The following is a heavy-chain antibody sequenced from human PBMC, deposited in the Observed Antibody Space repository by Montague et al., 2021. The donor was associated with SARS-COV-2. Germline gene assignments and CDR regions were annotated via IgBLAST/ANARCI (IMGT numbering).Heavy chain of an antibody. D-gene: IGHD6-13*01. CDR2: TYYRSKWYN. CDR1: GDSVSSNRAA. CDR3: ARGGSWLYYFDY. J-gene: IGHJ4*02. V-gene: IGHV6-1*01. Sequence: SAISGDSVSSNRAAWNWIRQSPSRGLEWLGRTYYRSKWYNDYAVSVKSRITLNPDTSKNQFSLQLNSVTPEDTAVYYCARGGSWLYYFDYWGQGTLVTVSS.